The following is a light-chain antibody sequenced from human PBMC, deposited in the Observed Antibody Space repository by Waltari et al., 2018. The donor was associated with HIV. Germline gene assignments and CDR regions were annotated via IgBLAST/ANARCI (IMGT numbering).Light chain of an antibody. Sequence: QSVLTQPPSASGAPGPWVTISCSGSSSHIGSNTVNWYQHLPGTAPKLLIYSTNQRPSGVPDRFSGSKSGTSASLSITGLQSEVEADYYCSAWDDSLNGVVFGGGTKVTVL. CDR1: SSHIGSNT. CDR3: SAWDDSLNGVV. CDR2: STN. J-gene: IGLJ2*01. V-gene: IGLV1-44*01.